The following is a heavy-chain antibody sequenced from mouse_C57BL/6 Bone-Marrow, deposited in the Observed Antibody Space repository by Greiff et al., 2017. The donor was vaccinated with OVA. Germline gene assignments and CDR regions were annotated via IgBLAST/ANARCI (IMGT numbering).Heavy chain of an antibody. CDR1: GFTFSSYA. J-gene: IGHJ2*01. D-gene: IGHD1-1*01. CDR3: ARGITTVYFDY. Sequence: EVHLVESGGGLVKPGGSLKLSCAASGFTFSSYAMSWVRQTPEKRLEWVATISDGGSYTYYPDNVKGRFTISRDNAKNNLYLQMSHLKSEDTAMYYCARGITTVYFDYWGQGTTLTVSS. CDR2: ISDGGSYT. V-gene: IGHV5-4*01.